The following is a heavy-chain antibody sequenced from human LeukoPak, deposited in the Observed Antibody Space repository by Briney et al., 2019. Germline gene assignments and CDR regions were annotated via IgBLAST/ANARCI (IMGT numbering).Heavy chain of an antibody. Sequence: GGSLRLSCAASGFTFSSYWMSWVRQAPGKGLVWVSRIASDGSSTTYADSVKGRFSISRDNAKNSLYLQMNSLRAEDTAIYYCARDKIEGPSNFDNWGQGTLVIVSS. CDR3: ARDKIEGPSNFDN. CDR1: GFTFSSYW. V-gene: IGHV3-74*01. J-gene: IGHJ4*02. CDR2: IASDGSST. D-gene: IGHD2/OR15-2a*01.